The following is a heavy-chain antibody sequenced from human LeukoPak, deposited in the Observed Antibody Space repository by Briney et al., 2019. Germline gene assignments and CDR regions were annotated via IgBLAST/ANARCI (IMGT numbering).Heavy chain of an antibody. CDR3: ASIFYDSSGYYMGYYFDY. CDR1: GGSFSGYY. CDR2: INHSGST. V-gene: IGHV4-34*01. D-gene: IGHD3-22*01. J-gene: IGHJ4*02. Sequence: SETLSLTCAVYGGSFSGYYWSWIRQPPGKGLEWIGEINHSGSTNHNPSLKGRVTISLDTSKNQLSLRLSSVTAADTAVYYCASIFYDSSGYYMGYYFDYWGQGTLVTVSS.